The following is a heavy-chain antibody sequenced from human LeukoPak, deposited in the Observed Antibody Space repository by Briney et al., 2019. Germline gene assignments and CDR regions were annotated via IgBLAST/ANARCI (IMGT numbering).Heavy chain of an antibody. D-gene: IGHD3-9*01. CDR2: ISYDGSIK. J-gene: IGHJ4*02. CDR3: AKDATAMTGTFDS. V-gene: IGHV3-30*18. Sequence: GGSLRLSCAAFGFTFSSTGMHRVRQAPGKGLEWVSFISYDGSIKYYAGSVRGRLSISRDNSKNTLYLQMNSLRAEDTAVYYCAKDATAMTGTFDSWGQGTLVTVSS. CDR1: GFTFSSTG.